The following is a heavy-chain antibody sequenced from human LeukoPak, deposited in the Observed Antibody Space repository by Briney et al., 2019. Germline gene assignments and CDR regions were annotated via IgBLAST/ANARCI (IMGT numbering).Heavy chain of an antibody. V-gene: IGHV1-69*02. CDR3: ARGYCSSTSCYTPWDY. CDR2: IIPILGIP. J-gene: IGHJ4*02. D-gene: IGHD2-2*02. Sequence: GASVKVSCKASGGTFSTSSISWVRQAPGQGLEWMGRIIPILGIPNYAQKFQGRVTTTADKSTSTAYMELSSLRSEDTAVYYCARGYCSSTSCYTPWDYWGQGTLVTVSS. CDR1: GGTFSTSS.